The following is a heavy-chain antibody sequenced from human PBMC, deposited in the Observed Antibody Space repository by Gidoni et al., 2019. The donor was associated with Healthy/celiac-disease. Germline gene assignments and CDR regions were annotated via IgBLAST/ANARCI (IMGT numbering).Heavy chain of an antibody. Sequence: EVQLVESGGGLVKPGGSLRLSCAASGFTFRSYSMNWVRQAPGKGLEWVSSISSSSSYRYYADSVKGRFTISRDNAKNSLYLQMNSLRAEDTAVYYCARSRSVEMAALDYWGQGTLVTVSS. CDR3: ARSRSVEMAALDY. V-gene: IGHV3-21*01. CDR1: GFTFRSYS. J-gene: IGHJ4*02. D-gene: IGHD6-19*01. CDR2: ISSSSSYR.